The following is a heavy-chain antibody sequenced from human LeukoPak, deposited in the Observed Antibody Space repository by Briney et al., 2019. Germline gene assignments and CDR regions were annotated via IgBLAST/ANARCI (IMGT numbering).Heavy chain of an antibody. CDR1: GGSISSYY. D-gene: IGHD5-18*01. CDR2: IYYTGGA. Sequence: SETLSLTCTVSGGSISSYYWSWIRQPPGKGLEWIGYIYYTGGANYNPSLKSRVTISVDTSKNQFSLKLSSVTAADTAVYYCASQRYSYGIMNGRFDYWGQGTLVTVSS. J-gene: IGHJ4*02. CDR3: ASQRYSYGIMNGRFDY. V-gene: IGHV4-59*01.